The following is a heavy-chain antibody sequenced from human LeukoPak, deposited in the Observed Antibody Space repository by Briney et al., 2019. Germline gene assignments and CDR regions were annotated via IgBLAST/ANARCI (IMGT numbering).Heavy chain of an antibody. CDR3: ARGGFIVGATRNYYYGMDV. CDR2: TNPSGGST. D-gene: IGHD1-26*01. V-gene: IGHV1-46*01. J-gene: IGHJ6*02. CDR1: GYTFTSYY. Sequence: ASVKVSCKASGYTFTSYYMHWVRQAPGQGLEWMGITNPSGGSTSYAQKFQGRVTMTRDTSTSTVYMELSSLRSEDTAVYYCARGGFIVGATRNYYYGMDVWGQGTTVTVSS.